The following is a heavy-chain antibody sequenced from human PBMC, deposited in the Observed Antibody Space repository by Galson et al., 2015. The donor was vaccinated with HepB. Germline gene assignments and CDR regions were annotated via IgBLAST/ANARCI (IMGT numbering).Heavy chain of an antibody. V-gene: IGHV3-21*01. D-gene: IGHD2-2*01. J-gene: IGHJ6*02. CDR2: ISRDSTYI. CDR1: GFTFSSYS. CDR3: TGGYSTATGSDGYYYYGMDV. Sequence: SLRLSCAASGFTFSSYSMNWVRQAPGKGLEWVSSISRDSTYIHYTDSVKGRFTISRDSAQNSVYLQMNSLRADDTTVYYCTGGYSTATGSDGYYYYGMDVWGQGTTVSVSS.